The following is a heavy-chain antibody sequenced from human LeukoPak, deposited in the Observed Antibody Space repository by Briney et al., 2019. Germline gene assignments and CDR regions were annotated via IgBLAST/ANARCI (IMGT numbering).Heavy chain of an antibody. D-gene: IGHD5-24*01. J-gene: IGHJ4*02. CDR3: ARDHRDAFDY. CDR2: IWNDGSNK. Sequence: GGSLRLSCAASGFTFSNFGMSWVRQAPGKGLEWVAVIWNDGSNKYYVDSVKGRFTISRDNSNNTLYLQMNSLRAEDTAVYYCARDHRDAFDYWGQGTLVTVSS. CDR1: GFTFSNFG. V-gene: IGHV3-33*08.